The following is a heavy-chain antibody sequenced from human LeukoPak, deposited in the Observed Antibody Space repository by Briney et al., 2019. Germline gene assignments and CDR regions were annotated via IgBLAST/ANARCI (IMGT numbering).Heavy chain of an antibody. J-gene: IGHJ4*02. D-gene: IGHD3-10*01. CDR3: VSLQFDC. V-gene: IGHV3-7*05. CDR1: GFTFSSYE. Sequence: HPGGSLRLSCAASGFTFSSYEMNWVRQAPGKGLEWVANIKQDGSEKYYVDSVKGRFTISRDNAKNSLYLQMNSLRAEDTAVYYCVSLQFDCWGQGTLVAVSS. CDR2: IKQDGSEK.